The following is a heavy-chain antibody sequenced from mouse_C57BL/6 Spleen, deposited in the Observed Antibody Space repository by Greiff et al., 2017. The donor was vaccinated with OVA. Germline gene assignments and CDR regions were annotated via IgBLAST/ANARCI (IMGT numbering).Heavy chain of an antibody. D-gene: IGHD1-1*01. CDR3: ASSDDSSCYFDC. Sequence: QVQLQQSGAELAKPGASVKLSCKASGYTFTSYGMHWVKQRPGQGLEWIGYINPSSGYTKYNQKFKDKATLTADKSSSTAYMQLSSLTYEASAVYYAASSDDSSCYFDCRGQGATLTVA. CDR2: INPSSGYT. CDR1: GYTFTSYG. J-gene: IGHJ2*01. V-gene: IGHV1-7*01.